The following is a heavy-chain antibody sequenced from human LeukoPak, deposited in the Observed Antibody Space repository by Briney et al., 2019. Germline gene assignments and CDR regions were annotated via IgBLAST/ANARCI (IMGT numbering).Heavy chain of an antibody. CDR3: ARRITVVTDDAFDI. CDR1: GFTFSSYT. Sequence: GGSLRLSCAASGFTFSSYTMNWVRQAPGKGLEWVSSISSSSNHINYADSVKGRITISRDNAKNSLYLQMNSLRAEDTAVYYCARRITVVTDDAFDIWGQGTMVTVSS. D-gene: IGHD4-23*01. J-gene: IGHJ3*02. CDR2: ISSSSNHI. V-gene: IGHV3-21*04.